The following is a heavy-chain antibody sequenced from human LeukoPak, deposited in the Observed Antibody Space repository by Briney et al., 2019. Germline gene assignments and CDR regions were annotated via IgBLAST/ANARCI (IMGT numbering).Heavy chain of an antibody. CDR3: VRSLPGTLLRGYGMDV. D-gene: IGHD3-10*01. V-gene: IGHV5-51*01. CDR2: IFPHDSDV. CDR1: GYTFTSYW. J-gene: IGHJ6*02. Sequence: GESLKISCKTSGYTFTSYWIDWVRQTPGKGPECMGVIFPHDSDVRYSTSFQGQVTISADKSTNTAYLHWGSLKASDSAMYYCVRSLPGTLLRGYGMDVWGPGTTVTVS.